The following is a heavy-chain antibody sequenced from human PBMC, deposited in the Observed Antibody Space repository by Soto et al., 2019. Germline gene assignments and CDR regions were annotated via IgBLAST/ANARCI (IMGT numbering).Heavy chain of an antibody. D-gene: IGHD5-18*01. V-gene: IGHV3-23*01. Sequence: EVQLLESGGGLVQPGGSLRLSCAASGFTFSIYAMSWVRQAPGKGLEWVSAISGSGGSTYYADSVKGRLTISRDNSKNTLYLQMNSLRAEDTAVYYCAKDPGGYSYGHDSWGQGTLVTVSS. J-gene: IGHJ4*02. CDR3: AKDPGGYSYGHDS. CDR2: ISGSGGST. CDR1: GFTFSIYA.